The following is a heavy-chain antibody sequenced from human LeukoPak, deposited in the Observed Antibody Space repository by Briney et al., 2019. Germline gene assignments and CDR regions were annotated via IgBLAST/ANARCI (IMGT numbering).Heavy chain of an antibody. D-gene: IGHD3-22*01. V-gene: IGHV4-39*07. CDR3: TVGANYYDRNTAYFIDY. Sequence: SETLSLTCTVSGASISSGSYYWAWIRQPPGKGLEWIGSVHYSGSIYYNPSLKSRATLSVDTSKNEFSLRLTSVTAADTALYFCTVGANYYDRNTAYFIDYWGQGTLVTVSS. J-gene: IGHJ4*02. CDR2: VHYSGSI. CDR1: GASISSGSYY.